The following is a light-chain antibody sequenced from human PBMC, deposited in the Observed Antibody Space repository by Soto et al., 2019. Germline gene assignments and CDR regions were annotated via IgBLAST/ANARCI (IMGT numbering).Light chain of an antibody. J-gene: IGLJ1*01. V-gene: IGLV2-14*01. CDR2: DVS. CDR3: CSYTSINTHV. Sequence: QSALTQPASVSGSPGQSITISCTGNSSDVGGDNSVSWYQQHPGKAPKLMIYDVSNRPSGLSNRFSGSKSGNTASLTISGLQAKDEAVYYCCSYTSINTHVFGTGTKLTVL. CDR1: SSDVGGDNS.